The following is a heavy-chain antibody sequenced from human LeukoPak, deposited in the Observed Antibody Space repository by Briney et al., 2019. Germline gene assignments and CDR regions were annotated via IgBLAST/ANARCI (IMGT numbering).Heavy chain of an antibody. J-gene: IGHJ4*02. CDR1: GGSISSDDYY. CDR3: ARVKSVNSSSWYYFDY. D-gene: IGHD6-13*01. Sequence: SETLSLTCTVSGGSISSDDYYWSWIRQPPGKGLEWIGYIYYSGSTYYNPSLKSRVAMSVDTSKNQFSLKLSSVTAADTAVYYCARVKSVNSSSWYYFDYWGQGTLVTVSS. V-gene: IGHV4-30-4*01. CDR2: IYYSGST.